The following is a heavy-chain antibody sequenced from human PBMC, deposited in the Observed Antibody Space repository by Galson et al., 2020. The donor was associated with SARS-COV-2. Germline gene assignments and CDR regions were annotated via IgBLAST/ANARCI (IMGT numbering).Heavy chain of an antibody. D-gene: IGHD3-22*01. CDR2: INPSGGTK. V-gene: IGHV1-46*03. Sequence: ASVKVSCKASGYTFTNYYMHWVRQAPGRGLEWMGIINPSGGTKAYAQKFQGRVTMTRDTSTSTVYMELSSLRSEDTDVYYCAREYYYDSSEDYYGIDVWGQGTTVTVSS. CDR3: AREYYYDSSEDYYGIDV. J-gene: IGHJ6*02. CDR1: GYTFTNYY.